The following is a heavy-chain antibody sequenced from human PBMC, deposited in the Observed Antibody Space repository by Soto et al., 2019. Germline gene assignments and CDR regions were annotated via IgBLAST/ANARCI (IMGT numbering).Heavy chain of an antibody. CDR2: INPTSGGT. CDR3: ARVIRCSSTSCHPPRY. V-gene: IGHV1-2*02. D-gene: IGHD2-2*01. J-gene: IGHJ4*02. Sequence: QVQLVQSGAEVKKPGASVKVSCKASGYTFTDYYMHWVRQAPGQGLEWMGWINPTSGGTNYAQKFQGRDTMTRDTSISTGYMEVRRLRSDDTAVYYCARVIRCSSTSCHPPRYWGQGTLVTVSS. CDR1: GYTFTDYY.